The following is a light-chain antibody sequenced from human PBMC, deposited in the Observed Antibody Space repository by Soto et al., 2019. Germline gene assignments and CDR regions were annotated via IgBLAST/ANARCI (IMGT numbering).Light chain of an antibody. V-gene: IGLV2-14*03. Sequence: QSVLTQPASVSGSPGQSITISCTGTSSDVGGYNYVSWYQHHPGEAPKVMIYDVSNRPSGISNRFSGSKSGNTASLTISGLQAEDEADYSCNSYTSSSTYVFRTGTKVTVL. CDR1: SSDVGGYNY. CDR3: NSYTSSSTYV. J-gene: IGLJ1*01. CDR2: DVS.